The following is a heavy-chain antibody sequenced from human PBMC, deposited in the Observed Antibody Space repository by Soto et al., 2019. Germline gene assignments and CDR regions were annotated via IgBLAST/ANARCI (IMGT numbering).Heavy chain of an antibody. D-gene: IGHD3-3*01. V-gene: IGHV1-2*02. CDR1: GYTFTGYY. CDR3: ARDRRYDFWSSLRYYYRMDV. Sequence: ASVKVSGKASGYTFTGYYMHWVRQAPGQGLEWMGWINPNSGGTNYAQKFQGRVTMTRDTSISTAYMELRRLRSDDTAVYYCARDRRYDFWSSLRYYYRMDVWGQATTAPVSS. J-gene: IGHJ6*02. CDR2: INPNSGGT.